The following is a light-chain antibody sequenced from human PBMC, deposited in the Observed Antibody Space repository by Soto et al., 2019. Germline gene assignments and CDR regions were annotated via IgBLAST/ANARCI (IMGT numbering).Light chain of an antibody. Sequence: QSVLTQPPSASGSPGQSVTISCTGTSSDVGGYNFVSWYQQHPGKAPKLMIYEVTKRPSGVPDRFSGSKSGDTASLTVSGLQAEDEADYYCGSYAHSFWVFGGGTKLTVL. CDR2: EVT. CDR3: GSYAHSFWV. V-gene: IGLV2-8*01. J-gene: IGLJ3*02. CDR1: SSDVGGYNF.